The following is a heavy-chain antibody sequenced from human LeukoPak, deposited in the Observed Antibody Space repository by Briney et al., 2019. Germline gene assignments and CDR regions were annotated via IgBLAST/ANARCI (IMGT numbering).Heavy chain of an antibody. CDR3: ARDKWLTTTHYFDY. V-gene: IGHV3-21*01. CDR2: ISSSSSYI. D-gene: IGHD4-17*01. CDR1: GFTFSSYS. J-gene: IGHJ4*02. Sequence: GGSLRLSCAASGFTFSSYSMNWVRQAPGKGLEWVSSISSSSSYIYYADSVKGRFTVSRDDAKNSVYLQMNSLRAEDTAVYYCARDKWLTTTHYFDYWGQGTLVTVSS.